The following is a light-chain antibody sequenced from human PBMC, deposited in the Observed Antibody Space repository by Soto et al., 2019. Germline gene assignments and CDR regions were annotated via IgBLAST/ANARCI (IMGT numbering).Light chain of an antibody. CDR2: RND. Sequence: QSVLTQPPSASGIPGQRVTISCSGSSSNIGSNSVYWYQQLPGTAPKLLIYRNDQRPSGVPDRFSGSKSGTSASLAISGLRSKEEAVYYWAEWDDSLSVYVFATGTKATVL. V-gene: IGLV1-47*01. CDR1: SSNIGSNS. J-gene: IGLJ1*01. CDR3: AEWDDSLSVYV.